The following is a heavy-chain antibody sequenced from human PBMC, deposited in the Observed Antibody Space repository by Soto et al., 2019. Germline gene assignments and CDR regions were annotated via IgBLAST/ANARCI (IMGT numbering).Heavy chain of an antibody. D-gene: IGHD3-16*01. CDR1: GFTFSSYG. CDR3: ARAALTYHDAFDI. CDR2: IWYDGSNK. J-gene: IGHJ3*02. Sequence: GGSLRLSCAASGFTFSSYGMHWVRQAPGKGLEWVAVIWYDGSNKYYADSVKGRFTISRDNSKNTLYLQMNSLRAEDTAVYYCARAALTYHDAFDIWGQGTMVTVSS. V-gene: IGHV3-33*01.